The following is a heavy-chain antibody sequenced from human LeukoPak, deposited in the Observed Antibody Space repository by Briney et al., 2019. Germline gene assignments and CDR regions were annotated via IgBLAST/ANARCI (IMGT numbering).Heavy chain of an antibody. Sequence: PSETLSLTCTVSGGSISSYYWSWIRQPPGKGLEWIGYIYYSGSTNYNPSLKSRVTISVDTSKNQFSLKLSSVTAADTAVYYCARAWIQLWSSDYWGQGTLVTVSS. V-gene: IGHV4-59*12. CDR2: IYYSGST. J-gene: IGHJ4*02. CDR3: ARAWIQLWSSDY. CDR1: GGSISSYY. D-gene: IGHD5-18*01.